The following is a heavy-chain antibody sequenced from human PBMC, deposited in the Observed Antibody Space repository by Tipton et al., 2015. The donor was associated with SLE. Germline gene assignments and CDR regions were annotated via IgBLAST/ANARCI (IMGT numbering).Heavy chain of an antibody. D-gene: IGHD1-7*01. CDR3: ANQNWNYYF. V-gene: IGHV4-34*08. CDR2: VSHRGTT. CDR1: GGTSRDYF. Sequence: TLSLTCAVYGGTSRDYFWSWIRQPPGKGLEWIGEVSHRGTTNYNPSLDSRVTISLNRFNNQFTLKMTSLTAADTAVYNWANQNWNYYFWGQGILVTVSS. J-gene: IGHJ4*02.